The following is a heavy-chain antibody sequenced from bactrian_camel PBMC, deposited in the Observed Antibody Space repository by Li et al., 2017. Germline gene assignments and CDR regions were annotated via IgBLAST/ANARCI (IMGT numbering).Heavy chain of an antibody. CDR1: KFSGSTYC. CDR2: TDSNGTT. CDR3: AADFHLIRKLRPTLGGDPLATYEFNF. D-gene: IGHD5*01. V-gene: IGHV3S53*01. Sequence: VESGGGSVQTGGSLRLSCSASKFSGSTYCMGWFRQTPGTEREGVAVTDSNGTTNYADSVKGRFTISLDNAKNTRYLRMNSLKPEDTGMYYSAADFHLIRKLRPTLGGDPLATYEFNFWGQGTQFTVSS. J-gene: IGHJ4*01.